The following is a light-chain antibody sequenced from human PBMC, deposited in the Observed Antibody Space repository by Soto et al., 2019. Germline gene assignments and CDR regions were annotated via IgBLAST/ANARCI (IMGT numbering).Light chain of an antibody. J-gene: IGLJ3*02. CDR1: YTDVGGYNR. Sequence: QSALTQPASVSGSPGQSITISCTGTYTDVGGYNRVSWYQHHAGKAPKMLIFEVDNRPSGISDRFSGSKSGDTASLTISDIQAEDEADYYCVSYLESSLTHWVFGGGKKVTV. CDR2: EVD. CDR3: VSYLESSLTHWV. V-gene: IGLV2-14*01.